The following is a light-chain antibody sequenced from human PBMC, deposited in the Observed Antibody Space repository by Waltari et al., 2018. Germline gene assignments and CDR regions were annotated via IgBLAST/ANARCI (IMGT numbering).Light chain of an antibody. CDR1: NSNVGINY. CDR2: RNN. Sequence: QSVLTQPPSVSGAPGQRVTISCSGSNSNVGINYVSWFQHVPGAAPRLLIYRNNQRHSGVPDRFSGSKSGSSASLAISGPRSEDDADYYCAAWDVSLRGIFGTGTRVTVL. CDR3: AAWDVSLRGI. V-gene: IGLV1-47*01. J-gene: IGLJ1*01.